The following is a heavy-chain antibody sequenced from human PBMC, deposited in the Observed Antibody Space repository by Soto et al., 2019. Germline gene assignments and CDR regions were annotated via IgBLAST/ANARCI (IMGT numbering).Heavy chain of an antibody. CDR2: FDPEDGET. V-gene: IGHV1-24*01. J-gene: IGHJ4*02. CDR3: AADVRSSSFDL. Sequence: ASVKVSCKVSGYSLSELSMHWVRQAPGKGLEWLGGFDPEDGETVYAQNFQGRVSMTDDTSTDYADMELSSLSSDDTSMYYCAADVRSSSFDLWGQGTLVTVSS. CDR1: GYSLSELS. D-gene: IGHD2-15*01.